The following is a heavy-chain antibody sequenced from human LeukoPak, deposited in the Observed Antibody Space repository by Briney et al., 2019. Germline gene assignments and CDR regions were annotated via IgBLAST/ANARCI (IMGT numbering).Heavy chain of an antibody. D-gene: IGHD3-3*01. CDR1: GFTFSSYG. V-gene: IGHV3-23*01. J-gene: IGHJ4*02. Sequence: PGGSLRLSCAASGFTFSSYGMSWARQAPGKGLEWVSAISGSDGSTYYADSVKGRFTISRDNSKNTLYLQMNSLRAEDTAFYYCARDRHDDYGDYWGQGTLVTVSS. CDR2: ISGSDGST. CDR3: ARDRHDDYGDY.